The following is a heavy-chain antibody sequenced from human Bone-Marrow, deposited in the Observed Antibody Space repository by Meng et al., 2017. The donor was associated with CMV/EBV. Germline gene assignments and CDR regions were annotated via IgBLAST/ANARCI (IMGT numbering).Heavy chain of an antibody. D-gene: IGHD1-26*01. J-gene: IGHJ3*02. Sequence: GESLKISCAASGFTFSDYYMSWIRQAPGKGLEWVSSISSSSSYIYYADSVKGRFTISRDNAKNSLYLQMNSLRAEDTAVYYCARSGLGATTVNAFDIWGQGTMVTVSS. CDR3: ARSGLGATTVNAFDI. CDR1: GFTFSDYY. V-gene: IGHV3-11*06. CDR2: ISSSSSYI.